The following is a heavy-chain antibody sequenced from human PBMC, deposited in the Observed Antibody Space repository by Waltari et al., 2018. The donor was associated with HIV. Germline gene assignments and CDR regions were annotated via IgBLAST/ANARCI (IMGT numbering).Heavy chain of an antibody. D-gene: IGHD2-8*01. Sequence: EVQLVESGGGLVQPGGSLKVSCAASGLTFSDSHIPWVRQASGRGLEWVGRITSKGDNYATAYAASVKGRFTISRDDSKNTADLQMNSLKTEDTAIYYCALYGFGPRYYGMDVWGQGTTVTVSS. J-gene: IGHJ6*02. CDR1: GLTFSDSH. CDR3: ALYGFGPRYYGMDV. V-gene: IGHV3-73*01. CDR2: ITSKGDNYAT.